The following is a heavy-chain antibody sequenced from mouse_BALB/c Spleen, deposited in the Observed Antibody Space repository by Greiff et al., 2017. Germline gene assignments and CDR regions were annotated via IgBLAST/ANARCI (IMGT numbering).Heavy chain of an antibody. V-gene: IGHV1-4*02. D-gene: IGHD1-1*02. CDR1: GYSFTSYT. CDR3: AREGNDGSYVDAMDY. J-gene: IGHJ4*01. Sequence: VQLQQSAPELARPGASVKMSCKASGYSFTSYTMHWVIQRPGQGLEWIGYINPSSGYTEYNQKFTDKTTLTADKSSSTAYMQLSSLTSEDSAVYYYAREGNDGSYVDAMDYWGQGTSVTVSS. CDR2: INPSSGYT.